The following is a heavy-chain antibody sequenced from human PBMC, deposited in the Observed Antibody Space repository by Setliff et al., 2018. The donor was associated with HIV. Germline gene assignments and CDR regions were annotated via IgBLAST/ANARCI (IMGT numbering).Heavy chain of an antibody. D-gene: IGHD3-3*01. V-gene: IGHV3-23*01. CDR1: GFTFSSAW. Sequence: HPGGSLRLSCAASGFTFSSAWMGWVRQAPAKGLEWVSGISSSGASTYYADSVKGRFTISRDNAKNSLYLQMDGLRAEDTAVYFCARDNLYYNTWNASPVYGLDVWGQGTTVTVSS. J-gene: IGHJ6*02. CDR2: ISSSGAST. CDR3: ARDNLYYNTWNASPVYGLDV.